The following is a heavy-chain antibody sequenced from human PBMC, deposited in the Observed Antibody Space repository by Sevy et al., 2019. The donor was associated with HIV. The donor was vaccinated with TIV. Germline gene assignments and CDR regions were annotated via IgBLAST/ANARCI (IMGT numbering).Heavy chain of an antibody. Sequence: ASVKVSCKASGFNFASYDIYWVRQATGQGLEWMGWMNSNTSNTGFAQKFQGRVTMTRNTSITTAYMELSNLRSEDTAVYYCARVSGWHLLYGMDIWGQGTTVTVSS. CDR2: MNSNTSNT. J-gene: IGHJ6*02. D-gene: IGHD6-19*01. V-gene: IGHV1-8*02. CDR1: GFNFASYD. CDR3: ARVSGWHLLYGMDI.